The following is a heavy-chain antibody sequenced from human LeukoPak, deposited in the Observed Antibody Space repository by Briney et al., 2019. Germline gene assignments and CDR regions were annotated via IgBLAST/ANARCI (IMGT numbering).Heavy chain of an antibody. D-gene: IGHD5-18*01. J-gene: IGHJ4*02. Sequence: SETLSLTCTVPGGSISSSSYYWGWIRQPPGKGLEWIGSIYYSGSTYYNPSLKSRVTISVDTSKNQLSLKLSSVTAADTAVYYCASLPWIQLWLPLFFDYWGQGTLVTVSS. CDR1: GGSISSSSYY. V-gene: IGHV4-39*01. CDR2: IYYSGST. CDR3: ASLPWIQLWLPLFFDY.